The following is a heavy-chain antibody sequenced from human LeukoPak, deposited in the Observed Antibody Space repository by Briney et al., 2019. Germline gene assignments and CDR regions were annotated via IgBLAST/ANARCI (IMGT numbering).Heavy chain of an antibody. CDR3: ARLNGDGLDI. Sequence: SETLSLTCTVSGGSISSGDYYWSWIRQPPGKGLEWIGYIYYSGSTYYAPSLKSRVTMSIDTSKRHLSLKLSSVTAADTGFYYCARLNGDGLDIWGQGTKVTVSS. J-gene: IGHJ3*02. CDR2: IYYSGST. D-gene: IGHD2-8*01. V-gene: IGHV4-30-4*08. CDR1: GGSISSGDYY.